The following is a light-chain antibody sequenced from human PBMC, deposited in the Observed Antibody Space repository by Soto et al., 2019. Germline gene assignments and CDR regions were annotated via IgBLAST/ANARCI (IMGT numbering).Light chain of an antibody. V-gene: IGKV3-20*01. CDR3: HHYGSAPAWT. CDR1: QSISSNY. CDR2: GAS. Sequence: EIVLTHAQGTLSLFPGERATLSCRASQSISSNYLAWYQQKPGQAPRLLIHGASNRATCIPDRISGDGSGTDFTLTLSSLEPEDFAVYYCHHYGSAPAWTFGQGTKVEIK. J-gene: IGKJ1*01.